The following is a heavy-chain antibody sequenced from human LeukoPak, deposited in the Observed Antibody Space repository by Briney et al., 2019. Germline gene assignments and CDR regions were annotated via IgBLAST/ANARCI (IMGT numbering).Heavy chain of an antibody. J-gene: IGHJ4*02. Sequence: GASVKVSCKASGYTFTSYGISWVQQAPGQGLEWMGWISAYNGNTNYAQKLQGRVTMTTDTSTSTAYMELRSLRSDDTAVYYCARDLLLWFGELPTFGYWGQGTLVTVSS. CDR3: ARDLLLWFGELPTFGY. V-gene: IGHV1-18*04. D-gene: IGHD3-10*01. CDR1: GYTFTSYG. CDR2: ISAYNGNT.